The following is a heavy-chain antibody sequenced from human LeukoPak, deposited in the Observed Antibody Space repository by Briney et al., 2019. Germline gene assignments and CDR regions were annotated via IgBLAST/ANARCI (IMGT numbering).Heavy chain of an antibody. V-gene: IGHV3-21*01. J-gene: IGHJ4*02. CDR2: ISSSSSYI. CDR1: GFIFSNYN. Sequence: GGSLRLSCAASGFIFSNYNMNWVRQAPGKGLEWVSSISSSSSYIYYADSVRGRFTISRDNAKDSLYLQMNSLRAEDTAVYYCARGIIAAAGVVFDYWGQGTLVTVSS. CDR3: ARGIIAAAGVVFDY. D-gene: IGHD6-13*01.